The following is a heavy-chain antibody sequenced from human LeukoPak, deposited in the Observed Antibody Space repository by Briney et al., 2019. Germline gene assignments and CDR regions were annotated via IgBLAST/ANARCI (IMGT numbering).Heavy chain of an antibody. CDR3: AKDYSSSYFFDY. V-gene: IGHV3-30*18. J-gene: IGHJ4*02. CDR2: ISYDGSNK. Sequence: GGSLRLSCAASGFTFSSYGMHWVRQAPGKGLEWVAVISYDGSNKYYADSVKGRFTISRDNSKNTLYLQMNSLRAEDTAVYYCAKDYSSSYFFDYWGQGTLVTVSS. D-gene: IGHD6-6*01. CDR1: GFTFSSYG.